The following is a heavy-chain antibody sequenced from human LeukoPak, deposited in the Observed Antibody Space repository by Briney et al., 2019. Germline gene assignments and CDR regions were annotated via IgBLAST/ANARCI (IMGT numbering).Heavy chain of an antibody. CDR1: GGSISSYY. CDR3: ARDFSGYTYSFDS. CDR2: IYYNGNT. J-gene: IGHJ4*02. V-gene: IGHV4-59*12. Sequence: SETLSLTCTVSGGSISSYYLSWIRQPPGKGLEWIGNIYYNGNTYYNPSLKSRVTISVDTSKNQFSLKLSSVTAADTAVYYCARDFSGYTYSFDSWGQGTLVTVSS. D-gene: IGHD5-18*01.